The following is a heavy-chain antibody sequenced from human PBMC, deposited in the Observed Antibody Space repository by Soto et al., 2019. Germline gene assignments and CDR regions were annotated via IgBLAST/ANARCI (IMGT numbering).Heavy chain of an antibody. CDR3: ARGYIWNYVYREWFDP. V-gene: IGHV3-21*01. CDR2: ISSSINYI. Sequence: SVSLRLSCVAPEFSFSRENMHWFRQAPEKGLEWVSSISSSINYIYYADSVKGRFSISRDDAKNSLYLQMNSLRAKDTAVYYCARGYIWNYVYREWFDPWGQGTLVTVSS. J-gene: IGHJ5*02. D-gene: IGHD1-7*01. CDR1: EFSFSREN.